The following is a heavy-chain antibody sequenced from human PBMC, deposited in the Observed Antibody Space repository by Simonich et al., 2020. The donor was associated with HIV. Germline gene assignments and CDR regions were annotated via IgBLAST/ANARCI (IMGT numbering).Heavy chain of an antibody. V-gene: IGHV4-34*02. CDR1: GGSFSGHY. CDR3: ARHFWVGESWGAFDF. CDR2: LNHSGTS. Sequence: QVQLQQWGAGLLKPSETLSLTCAVYGGSFSGHYWTWIRQPPGKGLEWIGELNHSGTSNYKPALKSRVTISVDTSKNQFSLKLNSVTAADTAVYYCARHFWVGESWGAFDFWGQGTMVTVSS. D-gene: IGHD3-10*01. J-gene: IGHJ3*01.